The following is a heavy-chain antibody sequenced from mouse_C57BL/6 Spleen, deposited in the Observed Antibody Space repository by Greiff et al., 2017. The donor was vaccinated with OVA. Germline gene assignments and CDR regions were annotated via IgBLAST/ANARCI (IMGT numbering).Heavy chain of an antibody. J-gene: IGHJ1*03. CDR1: GYTFTSYW. V-gene: IGHV1-69*01. Sequence: QVQLQQPGAELVMPGASVKLSCKASGYTFTSYWMHWVKQRPGQGLEWIGEIDPSDSYTNYNQKFKGKSTLTVDKSSSTAYMQLSSLTSEDSAVYYCARRSRLRYFDVWGTGTTVTVSS. CDR3: ARRSRLRYFDV. CDR2: IDPSDSYT.